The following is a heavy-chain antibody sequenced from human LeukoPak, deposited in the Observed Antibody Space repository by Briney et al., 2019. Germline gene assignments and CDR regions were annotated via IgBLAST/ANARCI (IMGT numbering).Heavy chain of an antibody. CDR2: IYTSGST. D-gene: IGHD5-24*01. Sequence: SETLSLTCTVSGGSISSYYWSWIRQPAGKGLEWIGRIYTSGSTNYNPSLKRRVTMSVDTSKHQFSLKLSSVTAADTAVYYCAGDGYKGGTDYWGQGTLVTVSS. V-gene: IGHV4-4*07. CDR1: GGSISSYY. CDR3: AGDGYKGGTDY. J-gene: IGHJ4*02.